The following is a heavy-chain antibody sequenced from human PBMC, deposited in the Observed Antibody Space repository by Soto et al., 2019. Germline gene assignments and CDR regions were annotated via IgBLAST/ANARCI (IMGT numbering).Heavy chain of an antibody. J-gene: IGHJ3*02. Sequence: EVQLLESGGGLVQPGGSLRLSCAASGFTFSSYAMSWVRQAPGKGLEWVSAISGSGGSTYYADSVKGRFTISRDNSKNTLYLQMNSLRAEDTAVYYCAKGVVVPAAIGSDDAFDIWGQGTMVTVSS. V-gene: IGHV3-23*01. D-gene: IGHD2-2*02. CDR1: GFTFSSYA. CDR2: ISGSGGST. CDR3: AKGVVVPAAIGSDDAFDI.